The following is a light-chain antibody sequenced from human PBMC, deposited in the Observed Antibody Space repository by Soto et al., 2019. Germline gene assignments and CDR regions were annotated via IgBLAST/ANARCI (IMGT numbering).Light chain of an antibody. Sequence: DTVLTQSPVTLSLSPGERATLSCRASQNVLNYLAWYQQKSGQSPRLLIYDASKRATAIPARFSGSGSGTDFTLTISSLQPEDSAVYYCQQRRNWPPTFGQGTKVEIK. CDR1: QNVLNY. J-gene: IGKJ1*01. CDR2: DAS. V-gene: IGKV3-11*01. CDR3: QQRRNWPPT.